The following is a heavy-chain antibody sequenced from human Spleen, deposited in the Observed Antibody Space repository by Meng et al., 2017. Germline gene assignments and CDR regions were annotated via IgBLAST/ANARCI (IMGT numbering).Heavy chain of an antibody. J-gene: IGHJ3*02. CDR2: IYYSGST. CDR3: ARNQYFYGSGKPDHDAFDI. CDR1: GGSISSSFYY. D-gene: IGHD3-10*01. Sequence: GSLRLSCTVSGGSISSSFYYWDWIRQPPGKGLEWIGTIYYSGSTFFNPALTSRVTISLDTSKNQFSLRLTSVTAADTAVYYCARNQYFYGSGKPDHDAFDIWGQGTKVTVSS. V-gene: IGHV4-39*07.